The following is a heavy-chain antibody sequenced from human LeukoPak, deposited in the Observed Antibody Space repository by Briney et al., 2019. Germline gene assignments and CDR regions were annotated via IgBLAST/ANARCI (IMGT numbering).Heavy chain of an antibody. CDR3: ARGLRWAPS. CDR2: INHSGST. Sequence: SETLSLTCAVYGGSFSGYYWSWIRQPPGKGLEWIGEINHSGSTNYNPSLKSRVTISVDTSKNQFSLKLSSVTAADTAVYYCARGLRWAPSWGQGTLATVSS. CDR1: GGSFSGYY. D-gene: IGHD2-21*01. J-gene: IGHJ5*02. V-gene: IGHV4-34*01.